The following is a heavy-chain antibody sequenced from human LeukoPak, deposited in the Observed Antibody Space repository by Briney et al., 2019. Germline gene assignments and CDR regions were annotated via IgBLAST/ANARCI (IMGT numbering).Heavy chain of an antibody. J-gene: IGHJ4*02. Sequence: GGSLRLSCAASGFAFISSEMNWVRQAPGKGLEWVSHINSGGTTMYNADAVKGRFTISRDSAKNSLYLQMNNLRAEDTAVYYCARTGGSQGGNYWGQGTLVTVSS. V-gene: IGHV3-48*03. D-gene: IGHD1-26*01. CDR2: INSGGTTM. CDR1: GFAFISSE. CDR3: ARTGGSQGGNY.